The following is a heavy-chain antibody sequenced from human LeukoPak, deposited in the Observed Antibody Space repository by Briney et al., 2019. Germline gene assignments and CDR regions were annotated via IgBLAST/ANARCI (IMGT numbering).Heavy chain of an antibody. CDR1: GYTFTGYY. V-gene: IGHV1-2*04. CDR3: ARGSVVVAATNPDYGMDV. D-gene: IGHD2-15*01. J-gene: IGHJ6*02. Sequence: ASVKVSCKASGYTFTGYYMHWVRQAPGQGLEWMGWINPNSGGTNYAQKFQGWVTMTRDTSISTAYMELSRLRSDDTVVYYCARGSVVVAATNPDYGMDVWGQGTTVTVSS. CDR2: INPNSGGT.